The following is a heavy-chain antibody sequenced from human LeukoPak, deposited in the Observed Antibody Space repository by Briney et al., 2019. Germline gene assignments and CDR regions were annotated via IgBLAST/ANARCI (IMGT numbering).Heavy chain of an antibody. J-gene: IGHJ4*02. CDR1: GYCFTSYL. Sequence: GESLKICWRASGYCFTSYLIGWGRHMPGKGLEWMGVIYPGDSNSRYSPSFQGQVTISADNSISTAYLQWSSLIASDTAMHYCARRGHSGAMITLDYWGQGTLVTVSS. CDR3: ARRGHSGAMITLDY. V-gene: IGHV5-51*01. CDR2: IYPGDSNS. D-gene: IGHD5-12*01.